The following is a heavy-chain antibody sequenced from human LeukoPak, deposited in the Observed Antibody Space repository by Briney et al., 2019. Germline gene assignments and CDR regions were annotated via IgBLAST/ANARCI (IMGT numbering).Heavy chain of an antibody. CDR2: ISSSSSTI. D-gene: IGHD1-26*01. Sequence: GGSLRLSCAASGFTFSTYAMHWVRQAPGKGLEWVSYISSSSSTIYYADSVKGRFTISRDNAKNSLYLQMNSLRAEDTAVYYCARGGVGALGYWGQGTLVTVSS. V-gene: IGHV3-48*01. J-gene: IGHJ4*02. CDR1: GFTFSTYA. CDR3: ARGGVGALGY.